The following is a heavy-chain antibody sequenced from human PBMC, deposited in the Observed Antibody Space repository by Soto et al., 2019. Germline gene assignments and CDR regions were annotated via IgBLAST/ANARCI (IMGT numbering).Heavy chain of an antibody. D-gene: IGHD6-13*01. V-gene: IGHV4-34*01. J-gene: IGHJ6*02. CDR2: INHSGST. CDR1: GGSFSGYY. Sequence: SETLSLTCAVYGGSFSGYYWSWIRQPPGKGLEWIGEINHSGSTNYNPSLKSRVTISVDTSKYQFSLRLSSVTAADTAVYYCARGPYSSSWSNRRTYYYYYGMDVWGQGTTVTVSS. CDR3: ARGPYSSSWSNRRTYYYYYGMDV.